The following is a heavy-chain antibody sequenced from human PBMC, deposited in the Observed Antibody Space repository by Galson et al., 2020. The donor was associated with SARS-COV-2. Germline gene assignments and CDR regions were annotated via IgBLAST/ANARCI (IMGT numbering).Heavy chain of an antibody. CDR2: IHSSGST. D-gene: IGHD1-7*01. J-gene: IGHJ4*02. CDR3: AGWSIGTHLSDY. Sequence: SETLSLTCTVSGASISSGGYYWSWISQHPGKGLEWIGYIHSSGSTYYNSSLKSRVTISVDTSKNQSSLKLSSVTAADTAVYYCAGWSIGTHLSDYWGQGTLVSFSS. V-gene: IGHV4-31*03. CDR1: GASISSGGYY.